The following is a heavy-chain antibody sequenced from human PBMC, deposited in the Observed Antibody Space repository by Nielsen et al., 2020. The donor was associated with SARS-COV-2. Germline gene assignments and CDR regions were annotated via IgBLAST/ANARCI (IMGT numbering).Heavy chain of an antibody. Sequence: ASVKVSCKASGYTFTNYNVNWVRQAPGQGLEWMGWINTNTGNPTYAQGFRGQFVFSLDTSVSTAYLHISSLKAEDTAVYYCGRGMEGGQPIAVDYWGQGTLVTVSS. V-gene: IGHV7-4-1*02. CDR3: GRGMEGGQPIAVDY. CDR1: GYTFTNYN. D-gene: IGHD1-1*01. J-gene: IGHJ4*02. CDR2: INTNTGNP.